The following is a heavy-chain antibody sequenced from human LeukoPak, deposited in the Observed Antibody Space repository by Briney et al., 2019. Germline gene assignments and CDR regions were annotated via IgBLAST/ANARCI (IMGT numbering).Heavy chain of an antibody. CDR3: ARDLSDYVWGTPPGY. J-gene: IGHJ4*02. CDR1: GFTFSSYG. CDR2: IWYDGSNK. Sequence: GGSLRLSCAASGFTFSSYGMHWVRQAPGKGLEWVAVIWYDGSNKYYADSVKGRFTISRDNSKNSLYLQMNSLRAEDTAVYYCARDLSDYVWGTPPGYWGQGTLVTVSS. D-gene: IGHD3-16*01. V-gene: IGHV3-33*01.